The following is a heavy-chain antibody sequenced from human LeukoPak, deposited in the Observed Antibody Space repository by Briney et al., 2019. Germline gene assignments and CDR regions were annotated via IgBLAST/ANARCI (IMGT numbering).Heavy chain of an antibody. D-gene: IGHD5-12*01. CDR1: GFTFSSYA. V-gene: IGHV3-23*01. Sequence: GGSLRLSCAASGFTFSSYAMSWVRQAPGKGLEWVSAISGSGGSTYYADSVKGRFTISRDNSKNTLYLQMNSLRAEDTAVYFCARAPPYSGYDPYFDYWGQGTLVTVSS. CDR3: ARAPPYSGYDPYFDY. CDR2: ISGSGGST. J-gene: IGHJ4*02.